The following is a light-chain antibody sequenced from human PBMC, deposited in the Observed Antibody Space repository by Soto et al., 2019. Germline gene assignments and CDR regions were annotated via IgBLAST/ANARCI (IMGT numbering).Light chain of an antibody. CDR2: GAS. CDR1: QTVTNNF. J-gene: IGKJ3*01. V-gene: IGKV3-20*01. CDR3: QQYGTPLFT. Sequence: IVLTQSPGTLSLSPGERATLSCGASQTVTNNFLAWYQQKPCQSPRLLIYGASSSATGVPERFSGSGSGMVFTLTISRLEPGDFAVYYCQQYGTPLFTFGPGTKVDIK.